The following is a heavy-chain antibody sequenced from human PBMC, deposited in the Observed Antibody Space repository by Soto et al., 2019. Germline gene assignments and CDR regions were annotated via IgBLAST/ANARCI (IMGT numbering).Heavy chain of an antibody. V-gene: IGHV1-18*01. CDR1: GYSFTSYG. D-gene: IGHD6-19*01. CDR3: ARDVRRYSSGWYGY. J-gene: IGHJ4*02. CDR2: ISAYNGNT. Sequence: ASVKVSCKASGYSFTSYGISWVRQAPGQGLEWMGWISAYNGNTNYAQKLQGRVTMTTDTSTSTAYMELRSLRSDDTAVYYCARDVRRYSSGWYGYWGQGTLVTAPQ.